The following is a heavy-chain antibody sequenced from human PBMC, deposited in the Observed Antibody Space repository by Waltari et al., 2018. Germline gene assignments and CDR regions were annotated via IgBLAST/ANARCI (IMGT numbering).Heavy chain of an antibody. CDR3: AKQSSGWYHLDP. CDR2: ISGSGGST. Sequence: EVQLLESGGGLVQPGGSLRLSCAASGFTFSSYAMSGVSQAPGKGLEWVSAISGSGGSTYYADSVKGRFTISRDNSKNTLYLQMNSLRAEDTAVYYCAKQSSGWYHLDPWGQGTLVTVSS. J-gene: IGHJ5*02. V-gene: IGHV3-23*01. D-gene: IGHD6-19*01. CDR1: GFTFSSYA.